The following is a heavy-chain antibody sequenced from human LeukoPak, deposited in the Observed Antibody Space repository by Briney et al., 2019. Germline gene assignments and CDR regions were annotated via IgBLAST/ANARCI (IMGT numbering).Heavy chain of an antibody. Sequence: GGSLSLSCAASGFIFSGYGMHWVRQVPGKGLEWVAYIRYDGSTQYYADSVKGRFTISRCYSKDTLYLQMYSLRAEDTAVYYCATDSERDQYYYGPGSYYNFWGQGSLVTVSS. CDR3: ATDSERDQYYYGPGSYYNF. CDR2: IRYDGSTQ. V-gene: IGHV3-30*02. J-gene: IGHJ4*02. D-gene: IGHD3-10*01. CDR1: GFIFSGYG.